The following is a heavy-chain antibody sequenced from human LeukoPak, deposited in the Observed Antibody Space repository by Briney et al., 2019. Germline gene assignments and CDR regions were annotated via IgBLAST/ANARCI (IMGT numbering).Heavy chain of an antibody. CDR3: AREIRGYSDY. Sequence: ASVTVSCKASGYTFTGYYMHWVRQAPGQGLEWMGWINANSGDTKYAQKFQGRVTMTRDTSISTAYMELSRLRSDDTAMYYCAREIRGYSDYWGQGTVLTVSS. D-gene: IGHD3-22*01. CDR1: GYTFTGYY. V-gene: IGHV1-2*02. J-gene: IGHJ4*02. CDR2: INANSGDT.